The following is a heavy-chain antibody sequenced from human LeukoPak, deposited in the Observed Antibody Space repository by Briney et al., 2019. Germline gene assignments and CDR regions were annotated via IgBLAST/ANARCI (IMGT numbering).Heavy chain of an antibody. CDR3: ARVGVSGYSGYDFDY. J-gene: IGHJ4*02. V-gene: IGHV1-2*02. D-gene: IGHD5-12*01. Sequence: GASVKVSCKASGYTFTSYAMNWVRQAPGQGLEWMGWINPNSGGTNYAQKFQGRVTMTRDTSISTAYMELSRLRSDDTAVYYCARVGVSGYSGYDFDYWGQGTLVTVSS. CDR2: INPNSGGT. CDR1: GYTFTSYA.